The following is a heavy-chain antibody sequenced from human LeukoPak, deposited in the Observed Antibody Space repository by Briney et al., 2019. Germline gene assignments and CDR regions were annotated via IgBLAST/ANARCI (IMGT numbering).Heavy chain of an antibody. CDR1: GYPISRGYY. D-gene: IGHD1-26*01. CDR3: ARHALLVGATDVFDY. J-gene: IGHJ4*02. V-gene: IGHV4-38-2*01. Sequence: NPSDSLSLTCAVSGYPISRGYYWGSIRQPPGKGLEWIGSIYNSGSTYYNPSLKSRVTISVDTSKNQFSLKLSSVTAADTAVYFCARHALLVGATDVFDYWGQGTLVTVSS. CDR2: IYNSGST.